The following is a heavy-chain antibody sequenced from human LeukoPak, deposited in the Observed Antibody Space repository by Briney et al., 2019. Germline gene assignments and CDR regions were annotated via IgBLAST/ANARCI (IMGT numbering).Heavy chain of an antibody. Sequence: SVKVSCKASGGTFSSYAISWVRQAPGQGLEWMGGIIPIFGTANYAQKFQGRVTITTDESTSTAYMELSSLRSEDTAVYYCAIYSGSKDYYYYMDVWGKGTTVTVSS. CDR1: GGTFSSYA. CDR2: IIPIFGTA. CDR3: AIYSGSKDYYYYMDV. D-gene: IGHD1-26*01. J-gene: IGHJ6*03. V-gene: IGHV1-69*05.